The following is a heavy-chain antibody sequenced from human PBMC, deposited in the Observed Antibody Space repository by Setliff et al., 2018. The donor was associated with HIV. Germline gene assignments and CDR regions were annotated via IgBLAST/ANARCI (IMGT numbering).Heavy chain of an antibody. D-gene: IGHD6-13*01. CDR3: ARVAGSSWPFDY. CDR1: GDSINSSSYY. J-gene: IGHJ4*02. CDR2: MYYSGST. V-gene: IGHV4-39*07. Sequence: KASETLSLTCTVSGDSINSSSYYWGWVRQPPGKGLEWIGSMYYSGSTYYTPSLKSRVTISVDTSKNQFSLKLSSVTAADTAVYYCARVAGSSWPFDYWGQGTLVTVSS.